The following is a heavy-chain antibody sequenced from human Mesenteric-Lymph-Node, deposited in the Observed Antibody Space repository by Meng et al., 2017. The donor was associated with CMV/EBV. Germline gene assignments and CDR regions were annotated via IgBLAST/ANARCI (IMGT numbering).Heavy chain of an antibody. CDR3: AKGGDIVATYYFDY. J-gene: IGHJ4*02. V-gene: IGHV3-23*01. CDR2: ISGSGGST. CDR1: GFTFSSYA. Sequence: ASGFTFSSYAMSWVRQAPGKGLEWVSAISGSGGSTYYADSVKGRFTISRDNSKNTLYLQMNSLRAEDTAVYYCAKGGDIVATYYFDYWGQGTLVTVSS. D-gene: IGHD5-12*01.